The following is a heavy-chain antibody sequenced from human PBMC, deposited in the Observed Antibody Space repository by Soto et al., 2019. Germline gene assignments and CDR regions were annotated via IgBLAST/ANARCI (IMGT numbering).Heavy chain of an antibody. J-gene: IGHJ3*02. CDR3: VSSRTAVFGDALDI. CDR2: IYDSGDA. Sequence: SETLALTCSVADGSSSSFFRNWIRQAPGKGLEWIGCIYDSGDANYNPSLKSRVTISLDTSKNQFSLKLSSVTAADTAVYYCVSSRTAVFGDALDIWALGTMVT. CDR1: DGSSSSFF. D-gene: IGHD3-3*01. V-gene: IGHV4-59*03.